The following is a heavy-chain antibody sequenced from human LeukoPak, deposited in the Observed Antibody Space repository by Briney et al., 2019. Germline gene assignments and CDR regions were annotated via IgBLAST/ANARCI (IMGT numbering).Heavy chain of an antibody. J-gene: IGHJ4*02. CDR2: ISSSGSTI. V-gene: IGHV3-48*03. Sequence: GGSLRLSCAASGFTFSSYEMNWVRQAPGKGLEWVSYISSSGSTIYYADSVKGRFTISRDNAKNSLYLQMNSLRAEDTAVYYCAKDTTNWNSPTYFDYWGQGTLVTVSS. CDR3: AKDTTNWNSPTYFDY. D-gene: IGHD1-7*01. CDR1: GFTFSSYE.